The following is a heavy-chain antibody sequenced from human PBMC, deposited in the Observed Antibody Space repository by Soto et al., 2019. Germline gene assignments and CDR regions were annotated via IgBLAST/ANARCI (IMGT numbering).Heavy chain of an antibody. CDR1: GGSISSSSYY. Sequence: SETLSLTCTVSGGSISSSSYYWGWIRQPPGKGLEWIGSIYYSGSTYYNPSLKSRVTISVDTPKNQFSLKLSSVTAADTAVYYCARHRDLGWYYFDYWGQGTLVTVSS. CDR3: ARHRDLGWYYFDY. V-gene: IGHV4-39*01. CDR2: IYYSGST. D-gene: IGHD6-19*01. J-gene: IGHJ4*02.